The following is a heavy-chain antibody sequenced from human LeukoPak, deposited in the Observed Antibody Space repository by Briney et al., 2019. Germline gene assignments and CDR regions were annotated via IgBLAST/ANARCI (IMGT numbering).Heavy chain of an antibody. CDR1: GFTFDDYA. Sequence: PGGSLRLSCAASGFTFDDYAKHWVRQAPGKGLEWVSGISWNSGSIGYADSVKGRFTISRDNAKNSLYLQMNSLRAEDTALYYCAKTPEGSGSLNYFDYWGQGTLVTVSS. V-gene: IGHV3-9*01. J-gene: IGHJ4*02. D-gene: IGHD3-10*01. CDR2: ISWNSGSI. CDR3: AKTPEGSGSLNYFDY.